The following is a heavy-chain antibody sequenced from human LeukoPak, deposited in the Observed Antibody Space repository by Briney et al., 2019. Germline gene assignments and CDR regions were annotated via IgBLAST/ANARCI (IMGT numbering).Heavy chain of an antibody. V-gene: IGHV1-2*04. J-gene: IGHJ6*02. D-gene: IGHD2-15*01. CDR2: INPNSGGT. CDR1: GYTFTGYY. CDR3: ARDSSSDIYCSGGSCYSWYYGMDV. Sequence: ASVKVSCKASGYTFTGYYMHWVRQAPGQGLEWMGWINPNSGGTNYAQKFQGWVTMTRDTSISTAYMELSRLRSDDTAVYYCARDSSSDIYCSGGSCYSWYYGMDVWGQGTTVTVSS.